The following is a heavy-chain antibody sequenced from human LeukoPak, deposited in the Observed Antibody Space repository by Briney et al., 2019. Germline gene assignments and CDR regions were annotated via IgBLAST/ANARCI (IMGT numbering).Heavy chain of an antibody. J-gene: IGHJ4*02. Sequence: SETLSLTCTVSGGSISSSSYYWGWIRQPPGKGLEWIGSIYYSGSTNYNPSLKSRVTMSVDTSKNQFSLKLNSVTAADTAVYYCARDQQLSYCGGDCYPANWGQGTLVTVSS. CDR2: IYYSGST. CDR3: ARDQQLSYCGGDCYPAN. V-gene: IGHV4-39*07. CDR1: GGSISSSSYY. D-gene: IGHD2-21*02.